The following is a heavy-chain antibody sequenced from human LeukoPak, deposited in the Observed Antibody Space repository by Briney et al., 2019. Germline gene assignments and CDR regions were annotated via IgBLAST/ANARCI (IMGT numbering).Heavy chain of an antibody. D-gene: IGHD2-2*01. CDR3: PRDSNRAVGAFDI. Sequence: ASETLSLTCTVSGGSISSYYWSWIRQPPGKGLEWLGYIYYSGSTTYNPSLRSRFPISVDTPKNQFSLKRNAVTAADTAVYYCPRDSNRAVGAFDIWGEGTMVTVSS. J-gene: IGHJ3*02. CDR2: IYYSGST. CDR1: GGSISSYY. V-gene: IGHV4-59*01.